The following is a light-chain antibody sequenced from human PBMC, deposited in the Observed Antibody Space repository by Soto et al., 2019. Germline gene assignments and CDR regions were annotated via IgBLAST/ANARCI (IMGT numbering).Light chain of an antibody. J-gene: IGKJ1*01. CDR2: DVS. V-gene: IGKV1-5*01. Sequence: DIQMTQSPSTLSASVGDRVTITCRASQSISGWLAWYQQKPGKAPKLLIFDVSSLERGVPSRFSGSGSGTEFTLTISNLQPDDFANYYCQQANNFPWTFGQGTKVAIK. CDR3: QQANNFPWT. CDR1: QSISGW.